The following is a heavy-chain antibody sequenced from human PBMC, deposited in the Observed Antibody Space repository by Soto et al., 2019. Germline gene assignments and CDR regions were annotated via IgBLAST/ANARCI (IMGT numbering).Heavy chain of an antibody. CDR3: AREPATARPEGVDF. V-gene: IGHV1-2*04. Sequence: QVQLVQSGAEVRKPGASVKVSCKASGYTFSDYYIHWVRQAPGQGLDWMGWINPNSGGTKYAPKFQGWVTMTLHTSIATAYMELSRLRSRDTSVYYCAREPATARPEGVDFWAQGTLVTVSS. CDR1: GYTFSDYY. D-gene: IGHD1-1*01. CDR2: INPNSGGT. J-gene: IGHJ4*02.